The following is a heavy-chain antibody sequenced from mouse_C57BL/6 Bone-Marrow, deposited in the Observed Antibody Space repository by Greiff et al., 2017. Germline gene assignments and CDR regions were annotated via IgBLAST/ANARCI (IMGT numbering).Heavy chain of an antibody. CDR1: GFTFSDYG. J-gene: IGHJ4*01. CDR3: ARPADYGYAMDY. Sequence: EVKLEESGGGLVQPGGSLKLSCAASGFTFSDYGMAWVRQAPRKGPEWVAFISNLAYSIYYADTVTGRFTISRENAKNTLYLEMSSLRSEDTAMYYCARPADYGYAMDYWGQGTSVTVSS. CDR2: ISNLAYSI. D-gene: IGHD2-4*01. V-gene: IGHV5-15*04.